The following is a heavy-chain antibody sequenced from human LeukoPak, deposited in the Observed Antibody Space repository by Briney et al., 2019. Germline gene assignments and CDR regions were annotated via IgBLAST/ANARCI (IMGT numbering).Heavy chain of an antibody. J-gene: IGHJ6*02. V-gene: IGHV3-74*01. CDR2: INNDGSSA. Sequence: QTGGSLRLSCAASGFTFSSHWMSWVRQAPGKGLVWVSRINNDGSSASYVDSVKGRFTISRDNAKNTLFLQMNSLRAEDTAVYYCARRGTGHGMDVWGQGTTVIVSS. CDR3: ARRGTGHGMDV. CDR1: GFTFSSHW. D-gene: IGHD1-1*01.